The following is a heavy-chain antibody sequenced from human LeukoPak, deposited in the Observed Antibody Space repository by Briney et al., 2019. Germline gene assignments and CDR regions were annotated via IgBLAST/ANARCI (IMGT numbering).Heavy chain of an antibody. CDR2: ISSSSSYI. J-gene: IGHJ4*02. CDR1: VLTFSTYS. Sequence: PGGSVRLSCAASVLTFSTYSMNCVRQAPGKGLEGGSAISSSSSYIYYADSVKGRFTISRDNCKNSLYLQINRLRAEDTAVYYCAATYYDILTGYYRGIDYWGQGPLVTVSS. V-gene: IGHV3-21*01. D-gene: IGHD3-9*01. CDR3: AATYYDILTGYYRGIDY.